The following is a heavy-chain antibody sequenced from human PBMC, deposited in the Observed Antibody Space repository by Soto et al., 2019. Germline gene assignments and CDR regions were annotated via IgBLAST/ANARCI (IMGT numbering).Heavy chain of an antibody. CDR1: GGTFSSYT. CDR2: FIPILGIA. V-gene: IGHV1-69*02. J-gene: IGHJ4*02. D-gene: IGHD2-2*02. Sequence: QVQLVQSGAEVKKPGSSVKVSCKASGGTFSSYTISWVRQAPGQGLEWMGRFIPILGIANYAQKFQGRVTITANKSTSTANMELGRLRSEDTAVYYCAMEYCSSTSCDRDYWGQGTLVTVSS. CDR3: AMEYCSSTSCDRDY.